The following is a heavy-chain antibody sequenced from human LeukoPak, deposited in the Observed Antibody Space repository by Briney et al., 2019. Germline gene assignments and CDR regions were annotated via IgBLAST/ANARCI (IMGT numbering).Heavy chain of an antibody. J-gene: IGHJ6*02. D-gene: IGHD3-3*01. V-gene: IGHV3-53*04. CDR3: ARFLGRITISGVVPYGMDV. CDR1: GFTVSSNY. Sequence: GGSLRFSCAASGFTVSSNYMTWVRQAPGKGLEWVSLIYSAGGTYYTDSVKGRFTISRHSSKNTLYLQMNSLRGEDTAVYYCARFLGRITISGVVPYGMDVWGQGTTVTVSS. CDR2: IYSAGGT.